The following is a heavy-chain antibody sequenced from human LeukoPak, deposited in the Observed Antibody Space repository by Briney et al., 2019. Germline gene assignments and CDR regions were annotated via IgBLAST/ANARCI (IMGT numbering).Heavy chain of an antibody. Sequence: GGSLRLSCAASGFTFDDYGMNWVRQAPGKGLEWVSYISSSSSTIYYADSVKGRFTISRDNAKNSLYLQMNSLRAEDTAVYYCARDGRGYSYGYPTDYWGQGTLVTVSS. V-gene: IGHV3-48*01. J-gene: IGHJ4*02. CDR2: ISSSSSTI. CDR3: ARDGRGYSYGYPTDY. CDR1: GFTFDDYG. D-gene: IGHD5-18*01.